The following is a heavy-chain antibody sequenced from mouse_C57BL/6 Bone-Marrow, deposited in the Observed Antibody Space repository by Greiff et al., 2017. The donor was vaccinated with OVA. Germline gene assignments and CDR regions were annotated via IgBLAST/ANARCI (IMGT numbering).Heavy chain of an antibody. D-gene: IGHD6-5*01. CDR2: INPGSGGT. V-gene: IGHV1-54*01. Sequence: QVQLQQSGAELVRPGTSVKVSCKASGYAFTNYLIEWVKQRPGQGLEWIGVINPGSGGTNYNEKFKGKATLTADKSSSTAYMQLSSLTSEDSAVYFCARVGTYDYFDYWGQGTTLTVSS. CDR3: ARVGTYDYFDY. CDR1: GYAFTNYL. J-gene: IGHJ2*01.